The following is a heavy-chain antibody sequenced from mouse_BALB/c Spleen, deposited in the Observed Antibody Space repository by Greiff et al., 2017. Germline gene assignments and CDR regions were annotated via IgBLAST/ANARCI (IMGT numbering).Heavy chain of an antibody. CDR3: ARGSQLGLRNYAMDY. V-gene: IGHV1S34*01. Sequence: LVKTGASVKISCKASGYSFTGYYMHWVKQSHGKSLEWIGYISCYNGATSYNQKFKGKATFTVDTSSSTAYMQFNSLTSEDSAVYYCARGSQLGLRNYAMDYWGQGTSVTVSS. CDR2: ISCYNGAT. J-gene: IGHJ4*01. D-gene: IGHD3-1*01. CDR1: GYSFTGYY.